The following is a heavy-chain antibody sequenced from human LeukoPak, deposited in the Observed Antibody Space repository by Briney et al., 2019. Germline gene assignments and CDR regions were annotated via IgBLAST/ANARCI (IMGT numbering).Heavy chain of an antibody. D-gene: IGHD3/OR15-3a*01. J-gene: IGHJ6*03. CDR1: GFTFSSYG. Sequence: GGSLRLSCAASGFTFSSYGMHWVRQAPGKGLEWVAVISYDGSNKYYADSVKGRFTISRDNSKNTLYLQMNSLRAEDTAVYYCARDGPKTATYYMDVWGKGTTVTVSS. CDR3: ARDGPKTATYYMDV. V-gene: IGHV3-30*19. CDR2: ISYDGSNK.